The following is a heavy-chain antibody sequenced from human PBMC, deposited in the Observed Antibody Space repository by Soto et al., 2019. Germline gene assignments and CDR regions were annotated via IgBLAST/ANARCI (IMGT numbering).Heavy chain of an antibody. V-gene: IGHV4-34*01. D-gene: IGHD6-19*01. J-gene: IGHJ6*02. CDR2: INHSGST. CDR1: GGSFSGYY. Sequence: SETLSLTCAVYGGSFSGYYWSWIRQPPGKGLEWIGEINHSGSTNYNPSLKSRVTISRDNAKKSLYLQMNSLRAEDTAVYYCARGSAIAVAARKRNYYYYYGMDVWGQGTTVTVSS. CDR3: ARGSAIAVAARKRNYYYYYGMDV.